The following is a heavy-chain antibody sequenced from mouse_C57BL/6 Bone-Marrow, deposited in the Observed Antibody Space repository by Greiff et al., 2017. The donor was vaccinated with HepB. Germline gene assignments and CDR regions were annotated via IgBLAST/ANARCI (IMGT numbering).Heavy chain of an antibody. Sequence: EVKLVESGGGLVQSGRSLRLSCATSGFTFSDFYMEWVRQAPGKGLEWIAASRNKANDYTTEYSASVKGRFIVSRETSQSILYLQMNALRAEDTAIYYCARDGNYWYFDVWGTGTTVTVSS. CDR3: ARDGNYWYFDV. CDR2: SRNKANDYTT. V-gene: IGHV7-1*01. CDR1: GFTFSDFY. J-gene: IGHJ1*03.